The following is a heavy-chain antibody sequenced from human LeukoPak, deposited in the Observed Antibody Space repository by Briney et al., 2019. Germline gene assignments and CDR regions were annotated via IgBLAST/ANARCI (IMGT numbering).Heavy chain of an antibody. J-gene: IGHJ4*02. Sequence: PGGSLRLSCAASGFSFSSYAMTWVRQAPGRGLEWVSAISGGGYYIYYADSVRGRFTTSRDNSKNTLYLQMTNLRAEDTGLYYCAKNRGTALAFYDYWGQGTQVTVSS. CDR3: AKNRGTALAFYDY. CDR1: GFSFSSYA. CDR2: ISGGGYYI. D-gene: IGHD5-18*01. V-gene: IGHV3-23*01.